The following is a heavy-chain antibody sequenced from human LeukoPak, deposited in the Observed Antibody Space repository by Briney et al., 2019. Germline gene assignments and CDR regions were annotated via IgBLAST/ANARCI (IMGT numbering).Heavy chain of an antibody. CDR3: ARRSGIAVAGAFDY. CDR2: ISGSGDST. D-gene: IGHD6-19*01. V-gene: IGHV3-23*01. J-gene: IGHJ4*02. Sequence: GGSLRLSCTASGFTLSSYEMSWIRQAPGKGLEWVSGISGSGDSTYYADSVKGRFTISRDNSKNTLYLQMNSLRAEDTAVYYCARRSGIAVAGAFDYWGQGTLVTVSS. CDR1: GFTLSSYE.